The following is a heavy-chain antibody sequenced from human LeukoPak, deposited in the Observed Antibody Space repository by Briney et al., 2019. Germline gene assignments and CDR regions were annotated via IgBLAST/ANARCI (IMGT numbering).Heavy chain of an antibody. CDR1: GFTFNSYS. CDR3: ANYYYDSSDY. J-gene: IGHJ4*02. D-gene: IGHD3-22*01. CDR2: ISIISSYI. V-gene: IGHV3-21*01. Sequence: GGSLRLSCAASGFTFNSYSMNWVRQAPGKGLEWVSSISIISSYIYYADSVKGRFTISRDNAKNSLYPQMNSLRAEDTAVYYCANYYYDSSDYWGQGTLVTVSS.